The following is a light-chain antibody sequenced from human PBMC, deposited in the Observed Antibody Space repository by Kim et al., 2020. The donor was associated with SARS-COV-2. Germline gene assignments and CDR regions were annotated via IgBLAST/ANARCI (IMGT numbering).Light chain of an antibody. CDR1: QSVSTN. V-gene: IGKV3D-15*01. CDR3: QQHNDWPPWT. Sequence: APGETAPLSCRASQSVSTNVAWYQQKPGQAPRLLIYGASARATGIPARFSGSGSGTEFTLTISSLQSDDFAVYYCQQHNDWPPWTFGQGTKVDIK. J-gene: IGKJ1*01. CDR2: GAS.